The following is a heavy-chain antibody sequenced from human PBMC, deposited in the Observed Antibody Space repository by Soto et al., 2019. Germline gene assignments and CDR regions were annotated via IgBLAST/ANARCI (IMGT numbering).Heavy chain of an antibody. CDR3: ARGLAADGA. Sequence: QVQLVQSGAEVKKPGASVKVSCTASGYTFTHYAIHWVRHAPGQRLEWMGFINAGSGNTKYSQTFQGRLTFTKDTSASTAYMDLSSLRSEDTGIYYCARGLAADGAWGQRTLVTVSS. CDR2: INAGSGNT. CDR1: GYTFTHYA. J-gene: IGHJ5*02. V-gene: IGHV1-3*01. D-gene: IGHD6-13*01.